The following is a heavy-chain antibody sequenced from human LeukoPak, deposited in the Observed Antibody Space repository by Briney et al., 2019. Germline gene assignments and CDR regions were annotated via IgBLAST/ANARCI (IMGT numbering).Heavy chain of an antibody. J-gene: IGHJ4*02. D-gene: IGHD6-13*01. Sequence: SETLSLTCTVSGGSISSSSYYWGWIRQPPGKGLEWIGSIYYSGSTYHNPSLKSRVTISVDTSKNQFSLKLSSVTAADTAVYYCARAEKAAASMGDWGQGTLVTVSS. V-gene: IGHV4-39*07. CDR3: ARAEKAAASMGD. CDR1: GGSISSSSYY. CDR2: IYYSGST.